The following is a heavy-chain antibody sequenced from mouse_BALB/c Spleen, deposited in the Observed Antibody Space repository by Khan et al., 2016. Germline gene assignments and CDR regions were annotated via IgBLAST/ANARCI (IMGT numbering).Heavy chain of an antibody. J-gene: IGHJ4*01. Sequence: EVELVESGGGLVQPGGSRKLSCAASGFTFSSFGMHWVRQAPEKGLEWVAYIISGSSTIYYADTVKGRFTISRDNPQNTLFLQMTSLRFADLDMYYCARKGDRNSYAMDYWGQGTSVTVSS. V-gene: IGHV5-17*02. CDR3: ARKGDRNSYAMDY. CDR2: IISGSSTI. CDR1: GFTFSSFG.